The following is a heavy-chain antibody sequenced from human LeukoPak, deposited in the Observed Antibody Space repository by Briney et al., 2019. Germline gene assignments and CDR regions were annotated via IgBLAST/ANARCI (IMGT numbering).Heavy chain of an antibody. Sequence: SGTLSLTCSVSGYSISSGYYWGWIRQPPGKGPGWIGSISHSGLTYYNPSLQSRVSISVDTSKNQFSLRLSSVTAADTAVYFSVRHEAGYGGYSDFWGQGTLVTVSS. V-gene: IGHV4-38-2*01. CDR2: ISHSGLT. J-gene: IGHJ4*02. CDR1: GYSISSGYY. D-gene: IGHD4-23*01. CDR3: VRHEAGYGGYSDF.